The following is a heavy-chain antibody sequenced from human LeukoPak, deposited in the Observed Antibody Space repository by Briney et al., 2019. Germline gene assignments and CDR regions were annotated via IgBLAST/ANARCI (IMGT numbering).Heavy chain of an antibody. CDR1: GLTVTNAW. Sequence: GGSLRLSCSASGLTVTNAWMNWVRLAPGKGLEWVSYITTRSSYTNYAGSVKGRFTISRDNAKNSLFLQMNGLRAEDTAVYYCARAGGVHTYGNYFDYWGQGALVTVSS. V-gene: IGHV3-11*06. D-gene: IGHD3-10*01. CDR3: ARAGGVHTYGNYFDY. J-gene: IGHJ4*02. CDR2: ITTRSSYT.